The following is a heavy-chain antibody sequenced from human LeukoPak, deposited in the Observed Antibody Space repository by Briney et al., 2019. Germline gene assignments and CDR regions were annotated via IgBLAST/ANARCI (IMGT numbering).Heavy chain of an antibody. V-gene: IGHV3-74*01. CDR3: AKDPGVVPAHYFDY. CDR1: GFTFSSYW. J-gene: IGHJ4*02. Sequence: GGSLRLSCAAAGFTFSSYWMHWVRQVPGKGLVWVSRINSDGSSTSYADSVKGRFTISRDNAKNTLSLQMNSLRAEDTAVYYCAKDPGVVPAHYFDYWGQGTLVTVSS. CDR2: INSDGSST. D-gene: IGHD2-2*01.